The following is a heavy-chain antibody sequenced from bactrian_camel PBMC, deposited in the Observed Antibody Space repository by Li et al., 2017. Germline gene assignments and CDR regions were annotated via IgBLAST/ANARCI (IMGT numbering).Heavy chain of an antibody. D-gene: IGHD2*01. CDR2: IVGSSGRT. J-gene: IGHJ4*01. V-gene: IGHV3S37*01. CDR3: VRGPVGAGY. Sequence: HVQLVESGGGLVQPGGSLRLSCSASGFSFNTCDLGWFRRPPGKQREGIASIVGSSGRTLYADSLEGRFTISRDNARNTLYLQMNSLKPEDTAVYYCVRGPVGAGYWGQGTQVTVS. CDR1: GFSFNTCD.